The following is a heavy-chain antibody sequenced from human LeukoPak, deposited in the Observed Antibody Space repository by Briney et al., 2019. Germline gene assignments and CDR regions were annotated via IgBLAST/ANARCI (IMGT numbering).Heavy chain of an antibody. Sequence: GGSLRLSCAASGFTFSSYAMNWVRQTPGKGLEWVSGISGSGGSTYYADSVKGRFTISRDNSKNTLDLQMNSLTLEDTAVYYCAKDRAVGIVATIEGWGQGTLVTVSS. CDR2: ISGSGGST. V-gene: IGHV3-23*01. D-gene: IGHD5-12*01. J-gene: IGHJ4*02. CDR1: GFTFSSYA. CDR3: AKDRAVGIVATIEG.